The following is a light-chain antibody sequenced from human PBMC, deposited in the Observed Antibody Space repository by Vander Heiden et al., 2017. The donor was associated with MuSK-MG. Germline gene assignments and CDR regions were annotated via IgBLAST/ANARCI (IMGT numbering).Light chain of an antibody. V-gene: IGLV2-23*02. J-gene: IGLJ1*01. CDR2: EVS. CDR1: SSDVGSYNL. CDR3: CSFVASGTSSYV. Sequence: AARREPASVSGAAGQSNTISCTGTSSDVGSYNLVSWYQQHPGKAPKLMIYEVSKWPSGVSNRFSGSKSGNTASLTNSGLQAEDEADYYCCSFVASGTSSYVFGTGTKVTVL.